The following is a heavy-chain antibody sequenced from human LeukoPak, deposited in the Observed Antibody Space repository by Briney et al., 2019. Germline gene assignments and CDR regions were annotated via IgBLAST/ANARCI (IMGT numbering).Heavy chain of an antibody. CDR1: GFTFSSYA. Sequence: GGSLRLSCAASGFTFSSYAMSWVRQAPGKGLEWVSSISSSSSTIYYADSVKGRFTISRDNAKNSLYLQMNSLRAEDTAVYYCARTSWGYCSGGSCYPAEYFQHWGQGTLVTVSS. J-gene: IGHJ1*01. D-gene: IGHD2-15*01. CDR3: ARTSWGYCSGGSCYPAEYFQH. V-gene: IGHV3-48*01. CDR2: ISSSSSTI.